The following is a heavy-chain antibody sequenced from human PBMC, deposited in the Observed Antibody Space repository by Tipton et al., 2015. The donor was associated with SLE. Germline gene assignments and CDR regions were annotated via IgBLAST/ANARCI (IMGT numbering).Heavy chain of an antibody. V-gene: IGHV4-61*09. CDR1: GGSISSGDYY. J-gene: IGHJ4*02. CDR2: IYTSGST. CDR3: ARGSPHYYYGSGSYHPSCFDY. D-gene: IGHD3-10*01. Sequence: TLSLTCTVSGGSISSGDYYWSWIRQPAGKGLEWIGYIYTSGSTNYNPSLKSRVTISVDTSKNQFSLKLSSVTAADTAVYYCARGSPHYYYGSGSYHPSCFDYWGQGTLVTVSS.